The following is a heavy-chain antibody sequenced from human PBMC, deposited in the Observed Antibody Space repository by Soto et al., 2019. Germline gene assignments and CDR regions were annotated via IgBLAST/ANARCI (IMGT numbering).Heavy chain of an antibody. J-gene: IGHJ4*02. CDR2: IIPIFGTA. CDR1: RGTFRSYA. D-gene: IGHD6-19*01. CDR3: ARAPGWPPFHYYDY. Sequence: GAALKVSCKASRGTFRSYAISCVRQAPGQGLEWMGGIIPIFGTANYAQKFQGRVTITADKSTSTAYMELSSLRSEDTAVYYCARAPGWPPFHYYDYWGQGTLVTVSS. V-gene: IGHV1-69*06.